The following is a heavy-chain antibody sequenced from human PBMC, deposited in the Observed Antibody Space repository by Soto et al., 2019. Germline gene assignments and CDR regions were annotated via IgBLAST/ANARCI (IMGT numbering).Heavy chain of an antibody. D-gene: IGHD2-15*01. CDR3: ARADPDASVGY. J-gene: IGHJ4*02. CDR2: ISYSGST. CDR1: GGSMSSYY. V-gene: IGHV4-59*01. Sequence: SETLSLTCTVSGGSMSSYYWTWLRQSPGRGLEWIGYISYSGSTYYNPSLKSRVTISADTSKNQFSPRMNSMIAAGTAVYYCARADPDASVGYWGQGTLVTVSS.